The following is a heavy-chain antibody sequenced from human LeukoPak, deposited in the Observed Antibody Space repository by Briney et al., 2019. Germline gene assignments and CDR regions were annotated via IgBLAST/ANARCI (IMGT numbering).Heavy chain of an antibody. V-gene: IGHV4-39*01. Sequence: SETLSLTCTVSRGSIDRSRYFWGWIRQPPGKGPEWIGSLHYRGSTYYNPSLKSRAAISVDTSKNQFSLRLSSVIAADTAVYYCGRHDKDGGDLDAFDIWGQGTMVTVSS. CDR1: RGSIDRSRYF. CDR3: GRHDKDGGDLDAFDI. D-gene: IGHD2-21*02. CDR2: LHYRGST. J-gene: IGHJ3*02.